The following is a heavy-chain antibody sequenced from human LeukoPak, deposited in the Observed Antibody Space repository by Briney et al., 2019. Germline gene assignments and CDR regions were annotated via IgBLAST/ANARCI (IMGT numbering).Heavy chain of an antibody. D-gene: IGHD6-13*01. CDR2: ILTNGDST. CDR1: GFTFSSHA. CDR3: VRVAAAGTNDY. V-gene: IGHV3-64D*06. Sequence: GGSLRLSCSASGFTFSSHAFNWVRQAPGKGLEYVSAILTNGDSTYYADSVKGRFTVSSDNSKNTLYLQMSSLRPEDTAVYYCVRVAAAGTNDYWGQGTLVTVSS. J-gene: IGHJ4*02.